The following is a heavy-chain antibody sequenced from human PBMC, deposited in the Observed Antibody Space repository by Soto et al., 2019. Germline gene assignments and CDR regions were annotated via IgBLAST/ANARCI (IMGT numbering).Heavy chain of an antibody. CDR3: ARGPYAGWFDP. V-gene: IGHV4-31*03. CDR1: GGSISSGGYY. J-gene: IGHJ5*02. Sequence: PSETLSLTCTVSGGSISSGGYYWSWIRQHPGKGLEWIGYIYYSGSTYYNPSLKSRVTIPVDTSKNQFSLKLSSVTAADTAVYYCARGPYAGWFDPWGQGTLVTVSS. CDR2: IYYSGST.